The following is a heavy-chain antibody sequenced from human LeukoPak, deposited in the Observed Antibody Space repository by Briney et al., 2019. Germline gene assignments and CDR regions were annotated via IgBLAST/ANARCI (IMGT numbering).Heavy chain of an antibody. CDR2: ISGSGGRT. CDR3: AKSPPRCSGGSCYGC. CDR1: GFTFSSFA. V-gene: IGHV3-23*01. D-gene: IGHD2-15*01. J-gene: IGHJ4*02. Sequence: GGSLRLSCAASGFTFSSFALSWVRQAPGKGLEWISGISGSGGRTDYADSVKGRFTISRDNSKNTLYLQMSSLRADDTALYYCAKSPPRCSGGSCYGCWGQGTLVTVSS.